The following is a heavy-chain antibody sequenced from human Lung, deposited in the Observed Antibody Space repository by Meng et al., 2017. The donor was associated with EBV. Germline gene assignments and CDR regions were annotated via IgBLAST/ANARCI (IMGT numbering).Heavy chain of an antibody. CDR2: ISGSAGST. V-gene: IGHV3-23*01. CDR1: GFTFSSYD. CDR3: AKGRYCSGGSCYYYFDY. D-gene: IGHD2-15*01. J-gene: IGHJ4*02. Sequence: SLRRSCAASGFTFSSYDMSWVRQAPGKGLEWVSAISGSAGSTYYADSVKGRFTISRDDSKNTLYLQMNSLRAEDTAVYYCAKGRYCSGGSCYYYFDYWGQGTLVTVSS.